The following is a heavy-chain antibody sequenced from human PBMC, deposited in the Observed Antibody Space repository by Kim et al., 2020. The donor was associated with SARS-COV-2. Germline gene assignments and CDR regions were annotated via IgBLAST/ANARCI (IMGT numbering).Heavy chain of an antibody. CDR1: GDSISTNS. CDR3: ARRAETSAFINSDNWFAP. CDR2: IYYSGNT. J-gene: IGHJ5*02. D-gene: IGHD3-10*01. V-gene: IGHV4-59*08. Sequence: SETLSLTCTVSGDSISTNSWNWIRQSPGKGLEWIGYIYYSGNTKYNPSLESRVTISVDPSKNQFSLKLGSVTAADTAVYYCARRAETSAFINSDNWFAP.